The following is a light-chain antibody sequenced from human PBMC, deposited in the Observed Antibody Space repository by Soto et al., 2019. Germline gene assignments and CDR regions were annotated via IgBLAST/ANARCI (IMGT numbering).Light chain of an antibody. J-gene: IGKJ4*01. V-gene: IGKV3D-20*01. CDR2: AAS. CDR1: QTVGRNY. CDR3: HQYASSPLT. Sequence: EIVLTQSPATLSLSPGERATLSCGASQTVGRNYLAWYQQKPGLAPRLLIHAASSRAAGIPDRFSGSGAGSDFTLTITRVEPEDFGQYYCHQYASSPLTFGGGTKVEIK.